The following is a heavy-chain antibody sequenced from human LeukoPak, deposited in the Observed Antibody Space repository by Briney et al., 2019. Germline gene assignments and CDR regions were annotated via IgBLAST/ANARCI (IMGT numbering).Heavy chain of an antibody. J-gene: IGHJ4*02. CDR1: GGSINTYY. CDR2: IYYSVTT. CDR3: ARGTVQMGMGERFFDF. D-gene: IGHD3-16*01. Sequence: SETLSLTCSVSGGSINTYYWTWIRLSPGKGLDWIGYIYYSVTTNYNPSLKSRVSMSVDTSRNQFSLRLSSVTAADTAIYYCARGTVQMGMGERFFDFWGQGTLVTVSS. V-gene: IGHV4-59*01.